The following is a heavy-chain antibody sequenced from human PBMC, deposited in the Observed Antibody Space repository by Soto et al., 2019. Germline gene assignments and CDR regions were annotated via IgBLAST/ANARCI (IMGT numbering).Heavy chain of an antibody. CDR3: AHTVSADGNYRWFDP. D-gene: IGHD1-26*01. V-gene: IGHV2-5*02. CDR2: IFWDDDK. CDR1: GFSLSTNAVG. Sequence: QITLKESGPTLVSPTQTLTLTCTFSGFSLSTNAVGVGWIRQPPGKALEWLALIFWDDDKRYSPFLKSRLTITKDTSKNQVVLRMTNMDPADTGTYYCAHTVSADGNYRWFDPWGQGAQVTVSS. J-gene: IGHJ5*02.